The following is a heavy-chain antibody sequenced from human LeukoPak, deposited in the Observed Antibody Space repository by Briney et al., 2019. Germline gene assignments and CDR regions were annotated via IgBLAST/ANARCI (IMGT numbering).Heavy chain of an antibody. D-gene: IGHD2-8*01. CDR1: GFTFDDYT. V-gene: IGHV3-43*01. J-gene: IGHJ6*03. Sequence: PGGSLRLSCAASGFTFDDYTMHWVRQAPGKGLEWVSLISWDGGSTYYADSVKGRFTISRDNAKSSLFLQMNSLRAEDTALYYCARAPGVNYYYYMDVWGKGTTVTVSS. CDR2: ISWDGGST. CDR3: ARAPGVNYYYYMDV.